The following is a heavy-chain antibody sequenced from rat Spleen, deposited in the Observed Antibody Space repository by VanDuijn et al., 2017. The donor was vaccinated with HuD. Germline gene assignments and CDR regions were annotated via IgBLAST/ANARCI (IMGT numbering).Heavy chain of an antibody. CDR2: ISTGGGDT. V-gene: IGHV5S23*01. CDR3: VRQWDY. J-gene: IGHJ2*01. Sequence: EVQLVESGGGLVQPGGSLKLSCAVSGFTYNDYAMAWVRQAPAKGLEWVATISTGGGDTYYRDSVRGRFTISRDKAKSTLYLQMDSLRSEDTATYYCVRQWDYWGQGVMVTVSS. CDR1: GFTYNDYA.